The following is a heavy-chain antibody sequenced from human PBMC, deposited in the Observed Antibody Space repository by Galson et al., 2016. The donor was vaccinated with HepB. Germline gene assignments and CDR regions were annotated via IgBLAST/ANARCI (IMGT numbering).Heavy chain of an antibody. CDR2: ISTSGSST. J-gene: IGHJ4*02. CDR3: ARAYSRLGRWRLLYYFDY. CDR1: GFAFSVYG. Sequence: SLRLSCAASGFAFSVYGMTWVRQAPRKGLEWVSAISTSGSSTDYADSVKGRFTISRDNSKNTVYLQMNSLRAEDTAVYYCARAYSRLGRWRLLYYFDYWGQGTLVTVSS. V-gene: IGHV3-23*01. D-gene: IGHD2/OR15-2a*01.